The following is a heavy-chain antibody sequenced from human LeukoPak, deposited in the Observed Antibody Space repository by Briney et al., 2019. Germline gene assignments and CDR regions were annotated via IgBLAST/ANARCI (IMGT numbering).Heavy chain of an antibody. V-gene: IGHV3-7*01. Sequence: GGSLRLSCAASGFTFRSYWMSWVRQAPGKGLEWVANINQGGSVKYYVDSVKGRFTVSRDDAKNSLYVQMNSLRDEDTAVYYCARVGYSGWNLEYWGQGTLVTVSS. D-gene: IGHD5-12*01. J-gene: IGHJ4*02. CDR1: GFTFRSYW. CDR3: ARVGYSGWNLEY. CDR2: INQGGSVK.